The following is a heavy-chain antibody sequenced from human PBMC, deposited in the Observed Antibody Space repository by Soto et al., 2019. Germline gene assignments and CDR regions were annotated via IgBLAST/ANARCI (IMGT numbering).Heavy chain of an antibody. D-gene: IGHD3-22*01. CDR1: GYSFTSYW. CDR2: IYPGDSDT. CDR3: ASGYYDSSGYYNYGMDV. Sequence: GESLKISCKGSGYSFTSYWIGWVRQMPGKGLEWMGIIYPGDSDTRYSPSFQGQVTISADKSISTAYLQWSSLKASDTAMYYCASGYYDSSGYYNYGMDVWGQGTTVTVSS. J-gene: IGHJ6*02. V-gene: IGHV5-51*01.